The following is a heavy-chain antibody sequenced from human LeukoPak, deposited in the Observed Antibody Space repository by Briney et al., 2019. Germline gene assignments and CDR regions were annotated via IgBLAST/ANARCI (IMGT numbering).Heavy chain of an antibody. CDR2: INSDGSST. V-gene: IGHV3-74*01. CDR3: AKDGEIAAAAYFDY. D-gene: IGHD6-13*01. J-gene: IGHJ4*02. Sequence: GGSLRLSCAASRFTFSRYWLHWVRQAPGKGLVWVSHINSDGSSTTYVDSVKGRFTISRDNAKNTLYLQMNSLRAEDTAMYYCAKDGEIAAAAYFDYWGQGTLVTVSS. CDR1: RFTFSRYW.